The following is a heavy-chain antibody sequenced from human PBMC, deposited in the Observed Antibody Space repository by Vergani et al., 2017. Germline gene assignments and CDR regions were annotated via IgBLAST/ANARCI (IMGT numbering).Heavy chain of an antibody. J-gene: IGHJ6*02. CDR3: ARVASGYYYYGMDV. V-gene: IGHV1-69*02. CDR1: GGTFSSYT. CDR2: IIPILGIA. Sequence: QVQLVQSGAEVKKPGSSVKVSCKASGGTFSSYTISWVRQAPGQGLEWMGRIIPILGIANYAQKFQGRVTITADKSTSTAYMELNSLRSEDTAVYYCARVASGYYYYGMDVWGQGTTVTVSS. D-gene: IGHD2-15*01.